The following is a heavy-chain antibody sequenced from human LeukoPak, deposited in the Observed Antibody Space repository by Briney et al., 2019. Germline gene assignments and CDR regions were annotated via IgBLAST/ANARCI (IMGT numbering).Heavy chain of an antibody. D-gene: IGHD6-13*01. CDR2: IIPIFGTA. CDR1: GGTFSSYA. Sequence: GSSVKVSCKASGGTFSSYAISWVRQAPGQGLEWMGGIIPIFGTANYAQKFQGRVTITADKSTSTAYMELSSLRSEDTAVYYCASSKLGYSSSWPYYYYYMDVWGKGTTVTVSS. CDR3: ASSKLGYSSSWPYYYYYMDV. V-gene: IGHV1-69*06. J-gene: IGHJ6*03.